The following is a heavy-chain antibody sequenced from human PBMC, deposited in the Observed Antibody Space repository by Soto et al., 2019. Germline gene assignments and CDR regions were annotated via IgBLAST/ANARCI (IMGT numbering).Heavy chain of an antibody. D-gene: IGHD3-9*01. CDR1: GYTFTSYY. CDR3: ARGDILTGYYKGAFDI. CDR2: INPSGGST. V-gene: IGHV1-46*03. Sequence: GASVKVSCKASGYTFTSYYMHWVRQAPGQGLEWMGIINPSGGSTSYAQKFQGRVTMTRDTSTSTVYMELSSLRSEDTAVYYCARGDILTGYYKGAFDIWGQGTMVTVSS. J-gene: IGHJ3*02.